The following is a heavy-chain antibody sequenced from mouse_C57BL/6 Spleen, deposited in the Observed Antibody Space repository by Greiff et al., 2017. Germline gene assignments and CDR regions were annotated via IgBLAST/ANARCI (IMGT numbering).Heavy chain of an antibody. CDR3: ARLTTVVARDWYFDV. D-gene: IGHD1-1*01. CDR1: GFTFSSYG. CDR2: ISSGGSYT. J-gene: IGHJ1*03. V-gene: IGHV5-6*02. Sequence: DVKLVESGGDLVKPGGSLKLSCAASGFTFSSYGMSWVRQTPDKRLEWVATISSGGSYTYYPDSVKGRFTISIDNAKNTLYLQMSSLKSEDTAMYYCARLTTVVARDWYFDVWGTGTTVTVSS.